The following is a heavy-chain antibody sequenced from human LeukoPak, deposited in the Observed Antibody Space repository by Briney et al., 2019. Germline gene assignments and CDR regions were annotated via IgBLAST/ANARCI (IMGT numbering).Heavy chain of an antibody. Sequence: GGSLRLSCAASGFTFSSYAMSWVRQAPGKGLEWVSAISGSGGSTYYADSVKGRFTISRDNSKNTLYLQMNSLRAEDTAVYYCAKVPSLLWFGELSGYYYGMDVWGQGTTVTVSS. D-gene: IGHD3-10*01. CDR1: GFTFSSYA. CDR2: ISGSGGST. V-gene: IGHV3-23*01. J-gene: IGHJ6*02. CDR3: AKVPSLLWFGELSGYYYGMDV.